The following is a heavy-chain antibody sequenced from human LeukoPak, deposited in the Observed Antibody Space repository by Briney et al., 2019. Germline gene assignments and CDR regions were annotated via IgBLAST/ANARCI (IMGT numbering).Heavy chain of an antibody. CDR2: ITWNSGSL. J-gene: IGHJ4*02. CDR1: GFTFGDYA. V-gene: IGHV3-9*01. D-gene: IGHD2-15*01. Sequence: GGSLRLSCGASGFTFGDYAFHWVRQAPGKGLEWVSSITWNSGSLAYADSVKGRFTISRDNAENSLYLQMNSLRPEDTAVYYCAKDLCSGGSCYSDYWGQGTLVTVSS. CDR3: AKDLCSGGSCYSDY.